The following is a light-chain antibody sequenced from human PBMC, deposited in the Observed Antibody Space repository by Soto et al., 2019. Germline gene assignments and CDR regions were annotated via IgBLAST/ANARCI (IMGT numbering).Light chain of an antibody. J-gene: IGLJ1*01. Sequence: SALTQPPSASGSPGQSVTISCTGTSNDVGGYKYVSWYQQHPGKAPKLMIYEVSKRPSGVPDRFSGSKSGNTASLTVSGLQAEDEADYYCTSYAGSNYVFGTGTKLTVL. CDR3: TSYAGSNYV. V-gene: IGLV2-8*01. CDR1: SNDVGGYKY. CDR2: EVS.